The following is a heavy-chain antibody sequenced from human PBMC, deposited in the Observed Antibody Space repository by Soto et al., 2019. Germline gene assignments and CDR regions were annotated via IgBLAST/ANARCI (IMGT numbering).Heavy chain of an antibody. V-gene: IGHV1-69*02. CDR1: GGTFSSYT. D-gene: IGHD2-2*01. J-gene: IGHJ5*02. CDR2: IIPILGIA. CDR3: AGGYCSSTSCSPKGNWFDP. Sequence: EASVKVSCKASGGTFSSYTISWVRQAPGQGLEWMGRIIPILGIANYAQKFQGRVTITADKSTSTAYMELSSLRSEDTAVYYCAGGYCSSTSCSPKGNWFDPWGQGTLVTVSS.